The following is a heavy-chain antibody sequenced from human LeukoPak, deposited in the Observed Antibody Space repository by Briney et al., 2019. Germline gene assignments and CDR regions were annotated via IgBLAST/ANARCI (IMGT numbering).Heavy chain of an antibody. CDR3: ARDRYEHYGMDV. D-gene: IGHD5-12*01. Sequence: PSETLSLTCAVYGGSLSGSYWSWIRQPPGKGLEWIAEINHSGSANYNPSLKSRVTLSIDKSKNQFSLNLNSVTAADTAVYYCARDRYEHYGMDVWGQGTTVTVSS. CDR2: INHSGSA. J-gene: IGHJ6*02. V-gene: IGHV4-34*01. CDR1: GGSLSGSY.